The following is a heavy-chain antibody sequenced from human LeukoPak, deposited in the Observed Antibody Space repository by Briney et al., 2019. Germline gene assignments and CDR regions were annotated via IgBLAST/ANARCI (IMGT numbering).Heavy chain of an antibody. CDR2: IFYSGST. CDR1: GGSISGYY. CDR3: ARALQNYYYGMDV. V-gene: IGHV4-59*01. J-gene: IGHJ6*02. Sequence: PSETLYLTRTVSGGSISGYYWSWIRQPPGKGLEWIGYIFYSGSTTYNPSLKSRVTISQDTSKNQVSLMLSSVTAADTAVYYCARALQNYYYGMDVWGQGTSVTVSS.